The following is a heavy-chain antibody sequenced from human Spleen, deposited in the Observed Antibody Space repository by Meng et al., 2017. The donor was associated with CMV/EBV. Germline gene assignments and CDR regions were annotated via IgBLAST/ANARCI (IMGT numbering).Heavy chain of an antibody. Sequence: GESLKISCAASGFTFSNYEINWVRQAPGKGLEWVSYINSDGTTIYYGDSVKGRFTISRDNAKNSLYLQMNSLRAEDTAVYYCTRCARSRDKRVPYFDHWGQGTLVTVSS. V-gene: IGHV3-48*03. CDR1: GFTFSNYE. CDR2: INSDGTTI. D-gene: IGHD4/OR15-4a*01. CDR3: TRCARSRDKRVPYFDH. J-gene: IGHJ4*02.